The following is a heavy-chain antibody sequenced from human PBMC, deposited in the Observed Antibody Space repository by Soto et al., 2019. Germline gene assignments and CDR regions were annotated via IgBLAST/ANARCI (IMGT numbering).Heavy chain of an antibody. CDR3: ARGPPLRFLEWFPNCYDP. CDR1: GYTFTSYD. Sequence: AAVKVSCKASGYTFTSYDINWVRRATGQGXEWMGWMNPNSGNTGYAQKFQGRVTMTRNTSISTAYMELSSLRSEDTAVYYCARGPPLRFLEWFPNCYDPWGQGTLVTVSS. J-gene: IGHJ5*02. CDR2: MNPNSGNT. V-gene: IGHV1-8*01. D-gene: IGHD3-3*01.